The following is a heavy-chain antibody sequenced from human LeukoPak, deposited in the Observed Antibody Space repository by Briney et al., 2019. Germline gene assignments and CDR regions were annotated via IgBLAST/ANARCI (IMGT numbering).Heavy chain of an antibody. Sequence: GGSLRLSCAASGFTFSSYEMNWVRQAPGKGLEWVSAISGSGGTTYYADSVKGRFTISRDNSKNTLYLQMNSLRAEDTAVYYCAREVLSDNDSPYWGQGTLVTVSS. J-gene: IGHJ4*02. CDR2: ISGSGGTT. V-gene: IGHV3-23*01. CDR1: GFTFSSYE. CDR3: AREVLSDNDSPY. D-gene: IGHD5-12*01.